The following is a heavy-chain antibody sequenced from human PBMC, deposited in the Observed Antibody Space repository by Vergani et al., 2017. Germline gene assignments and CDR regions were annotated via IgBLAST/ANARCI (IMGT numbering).Heavy chain of an antibody. CDR2: ISSSSGYT. J-gene: IGHJ4*02. Sequence: EVQLVESGGGLVKPGGSLRLSCAASGFTFSTYTMHWVRQAQGKGLEWVSSISSSSGYTYYADSMKGRFTISRDNAKDSLYLQMDSLRAEDTAVYYRARDLRAAAVGDPFYYWGQGTLVTVSS. D-gene: IGHD6-13*01. V-gene: IGHV3-21*01. CDR1: GFTFSTYT. CDR3: ARDLRAAAVGDPFYY.